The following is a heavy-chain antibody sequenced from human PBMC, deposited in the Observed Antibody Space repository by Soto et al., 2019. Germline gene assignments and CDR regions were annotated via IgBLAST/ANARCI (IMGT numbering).Heavy chain of an antibody. J-gene: IGHJ6*02. CDR1: GYSRSSGYY. D-gene: IGHD2-15*01. Sequence: SETLSLTCAVSGYSRSSGYYWGWIRQPPGKGLEWIGTIYHSGSTYYNPSLKSRVTISVDTSKNQFSLKLNSVTAADTAVYYCARALYCICGIRSPLRATDVWCPGTTGTLS. CDR2: IYHSGST. V-gene: IGHV4-38-2*01. CDR3: ARALYCICGIRSPLRATDV.